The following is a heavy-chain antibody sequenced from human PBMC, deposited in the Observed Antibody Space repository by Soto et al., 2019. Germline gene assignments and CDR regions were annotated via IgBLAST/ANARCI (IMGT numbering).Heavy chain of an antibody. Sequence: QITLKESGPTLVKPTQTLTLTCTFSGFSLSTSGVGVGWIRQPPGKALEWLALIYWDDDKRYSPSLKSRLTITKDTSKTQVVLTMTNMDPVDTATYYCARDYYDSSGYYLPDYWGQGTLVTVSS. CDR3: ARDYYDSSGYYLPDY. CDR1: GFSLSTSGVG. D-gene: IGHD3-22*01. CDR2: IYWDDDK. J-gene: IGHJ4*02. V-gene: IGHV2-5*02.